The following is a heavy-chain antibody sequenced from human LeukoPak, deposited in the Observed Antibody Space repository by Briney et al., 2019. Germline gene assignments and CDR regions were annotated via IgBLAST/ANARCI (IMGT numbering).Heavy chain of an antibody. J-gene: IGHJ4*02. CDR2: IKSKTNGGTT. Sequence: PGGSLRLSCAASGFTFSNAWMAWVRQAPGKGLEWVGRIKSKTNGGTTDYPAPVKGRFTISRDDSKNTLYLQMNSLKIEDTAVYYCAKDVCNGAGCHFFDYWGQGTVVTVSS. D-gene: IGHD2-15*01. CDR1: GFTFSNAW. V-gene: IGHV3-15*01. CDR3: AKDVCNGAGCHFFDY.